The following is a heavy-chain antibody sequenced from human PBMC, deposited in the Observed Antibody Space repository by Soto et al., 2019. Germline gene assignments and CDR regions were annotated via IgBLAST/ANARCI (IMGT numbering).Heavy chain of an antibody. V-gene: IGHV1-18*01. J-gene: IGHJ4*02. Sequence: ASVNVSCKASGYTFPSYGISWVRQAPGQGLEWMGWITVYNGNTNYAQKVQGRVTMTTDTSTSTAYMELRSLRSDDTAVYYCARGVGATSYYFDYWGQGTLVTVSS. CDR2: ITVYNGNT. CDR3: ARGVGATSYYFDY. D-gene: IGHD1-26*01. CDR1: GYTFPSYG.